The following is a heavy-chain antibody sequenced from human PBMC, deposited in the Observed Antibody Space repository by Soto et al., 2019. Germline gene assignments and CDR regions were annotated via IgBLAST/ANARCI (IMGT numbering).Heavy chain of an antibody. V-gene: IGHV1-18*01. Sequence: ASVKVSCKASGYTFTSYGISWVRQAPGQGPERMGWISAYNGNTNYAQKLQGRVTMTTDTSTSTAYMELRSLRSDDPAVYYCARTGYPAPFLELLARGKRTFWVPFDYWGQGTLVTVSS. CDR2: ISAYNGNT. D-gene: IGHD3-3*02. J-gene: IGHJ4*02. CDR3: ARTGYPAPFLELLARGKRTFWVPFDY. CDR1: GYTFTSYG.